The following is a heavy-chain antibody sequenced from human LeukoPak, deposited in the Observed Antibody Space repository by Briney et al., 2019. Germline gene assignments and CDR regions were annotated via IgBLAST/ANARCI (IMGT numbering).Heavy chain of an antibody. CDR1: GGSISSYF. CDR2: IYYSGST. V-gene: IGHV4-59*08. Sequence: SETLSLTCTVSGGSISSYFWSWTRQPPGKGLEWIGYIYYSGSTNYNPSLKSRVTMSVDTSKNQFSLKLSSVTAADTAVYYCARIDRAVAGTIDYWGQGTLVTVSS. CDR3: ARIDRAVAGTIDY. D-gene: IGHD6-19*01. J-gene: IGHJ4*02.